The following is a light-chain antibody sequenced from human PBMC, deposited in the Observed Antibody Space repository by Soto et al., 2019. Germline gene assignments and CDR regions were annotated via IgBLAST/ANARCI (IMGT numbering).Light chain of an antibody. V-gene: IGKV1-6*01. CDR1: QDIRND. J-gene: IGKJ2*01. CDR2: AAS. CDR3: LQDYNRPYT. Sequence: AIQMTQSPSSLSASVGDRVTITCRASQDIRNDLGWYQQRPGKPPKVLIYAASNLQSAVPPRFSGSGSGTDFALTITSLQPEDFATYYCLQDYNRPYTFGQGTKLEF.